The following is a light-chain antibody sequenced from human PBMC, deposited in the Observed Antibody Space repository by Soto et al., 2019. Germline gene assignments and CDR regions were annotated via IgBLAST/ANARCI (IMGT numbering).Light chain of an antibody. CDR1: QNIGRF. Sequence: DIQMTQSPSSLSASVGDRVTITCRASQNIGRFLNWHQQKPGKAPNVLINVASTLRSGVPSMFSGSGSGTDFNLTINSLQPEDFATYFCQQSFTTPRTFGGGTKVDIK. CDR3: QQSFTTPRT. J-gene: IGKJ4*01. V-gene: IGKV1-39*01. CDR2: VAS.